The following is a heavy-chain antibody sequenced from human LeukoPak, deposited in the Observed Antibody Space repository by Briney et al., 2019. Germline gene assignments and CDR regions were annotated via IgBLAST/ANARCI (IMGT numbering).Heavy chain of an antibody. CDR3: AGSSSWYRQGDY. CDR1: GFTFSSYA. Sequence: GGSLRLSCAASGFTFSSYAMSWVRQAPGKGLEWVSAISGSGGSTYYADSVKGRFTISRDNSKNTLYLQMNSLRAEDTAVYYCAGSSSWYRQGDYWCQGTLVTVSS. J-gene: IGHJ4*02. V-gene: IGHV3-23*01. CDR2: ISGSGGST. D-gene: IGHD6-13*01.